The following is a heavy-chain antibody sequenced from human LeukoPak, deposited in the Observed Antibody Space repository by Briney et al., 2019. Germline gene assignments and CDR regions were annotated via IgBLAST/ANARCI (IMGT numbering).Heavy chain of an antibody. J-gene: IGHJ4*02. Sequence: GGSLRLSCAASGFTFSSYAMSWVRQAPGKGLEWVSVILGSGVRPSYADSVRGRFTISRDNSKNTLYLQMNSLRAEDTAVYYCAKDPYSYGPIDYWGQGTLVTVSS. CDR1: GFTFSSYA. CDR3: AKDPYSYGPIDY. V-gene: IGHV3-23*01. CDR2: ILGSGVRP. D-gene: IGHD5-18*01.